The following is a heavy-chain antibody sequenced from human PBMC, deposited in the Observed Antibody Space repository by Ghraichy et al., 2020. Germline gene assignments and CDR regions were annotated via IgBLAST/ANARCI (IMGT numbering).Heavy chain of an antibody. CDR3: ARGTIAARPFDY. CDR2: IYYSGST. J-gene: IGHJ4*02. D-gene: IGHD6-6*01. Sequence: SLNISCTVSGGSISSGGYYWSWIRQHPGKGLEWIGYIYYSGSTYYNPSLKSRVTISVDTSKNQFSLKLSSVTAADTAVYYCARGTIAARPFDYWGQGTLVTVSS. CDR1: GGSISSGGYY. V-gene: IGHV4-31*03.